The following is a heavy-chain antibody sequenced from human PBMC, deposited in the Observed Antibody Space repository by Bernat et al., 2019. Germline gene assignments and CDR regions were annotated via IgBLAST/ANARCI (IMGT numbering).Heavy chain of an antibody. D-gene: IGHD4-17*01. CDR3: ATVTTGY. V-gene: IGHV3-74*01. J-gene: IGHJ4*02. CDR1: GFTLSSNW. Sequence: EVQLVESGGGLVQPGGSLRLSCAASGFTLSSNWMQWVRKAAGKGLVWVSRMSSDGSSTTYAESERSRFTISRDNGKNALYLQMNSLRAEETAVYYCATVTTGYWGQGTLVTVSS. CDR2: MSSDGSST.